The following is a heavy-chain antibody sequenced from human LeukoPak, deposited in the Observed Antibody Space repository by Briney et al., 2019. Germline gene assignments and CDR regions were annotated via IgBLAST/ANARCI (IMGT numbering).Heavy chain of an antibody. D-gene: IGHD6-19*01. Sequence: GGSLRLSCAASGITLSSYAMSWVRLAPGRGLEWISGITWNSEKTAYAEAVKGRFTISRDNAKNSLYLQMNSLSAEDTALYYCARDWRSGYSIDNWGQGTLVTVSS. J-gene: IGHJ4*02. CDR3: ARDWRSGYSIDN. CDR1: GITLSSYA. CDR2: ITWNSEKT. V-gene: IGHV3-20*04.